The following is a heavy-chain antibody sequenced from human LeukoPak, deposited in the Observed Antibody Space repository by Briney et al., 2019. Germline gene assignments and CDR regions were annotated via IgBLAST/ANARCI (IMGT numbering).Heavy chain of an antibody. D-gene: IGHD3-16*02. Sequence: PGGSLRLSCAASGFTFSSYAMSWVRQAPGKGLEWVSAMSGSGGSTYYADSVKGRFTISRDNSKNRLYLQMNSLRAEDTAVYYCAKVRDYVWGSYRHHFDYWGQGTLVTVSS. V-gene: IGHV3-23*01. J-gene: IGHJ4*02. CDR2: MSGSGGST. CDR1: GFTFSSYA. CDR3: AKVRDYVWGSYRHHFDY.